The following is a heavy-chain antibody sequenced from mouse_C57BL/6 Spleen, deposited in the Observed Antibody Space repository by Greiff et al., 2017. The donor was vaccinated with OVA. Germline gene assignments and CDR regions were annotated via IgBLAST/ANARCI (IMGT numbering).Heavy chain of an antibody. CDR1: GYTFTSYW. D-gene: IGHD2-13*01. CDR3: TRDRDGDYVFDY. V-gene: IGHV1-5*01. J-gene: IGHJ2*01. Sequence: EVQLVESGTVLARPGASVKMSCKTSGYTFTSYWMHWVKQRPGQGLEWIGAIYPGNSDPSYNQKFKGKAKLTAVTSASTAYMERSSLTNEDSAVYYCTRDRDGDYVFDYWGQGTTLTVSS. CDR2: IYPGNSDP.